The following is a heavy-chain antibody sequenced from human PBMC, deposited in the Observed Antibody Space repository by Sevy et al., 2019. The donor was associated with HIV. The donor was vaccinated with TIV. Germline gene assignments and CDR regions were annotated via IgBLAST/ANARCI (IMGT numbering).Heavy chain of an antibody. J-gene: IGHJ5*02. Sequence: ASVKVSCKASGGTFSSYAISWVRQAPGQGLEWMGRIIPIFGTANYAQKFQGRVTITADESTSTAYMELSSLRSEDTAVYYCARYMVRGVTRGLFDPWGQGTLVTVSS. CDR2: IIPIFGTA. V-gene: IGHV1-69*13. D-gene: IGHD3-10*01. CDR1: GGTFSSYA. CDR3: ARYMVRGVTRGLFDP.